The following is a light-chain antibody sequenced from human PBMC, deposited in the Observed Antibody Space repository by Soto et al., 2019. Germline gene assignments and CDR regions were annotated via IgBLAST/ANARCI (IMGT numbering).Light chain of an antibody. V-gene: IGKV3-15*01. Sequence: EIVMTQSPSTLSVSPGERATLSCRASQSVSSNLAWYQQKPGQAPRLLIYGASTRATGIPARFSGSGSGTEFTLTISSLQSEDSAVYYCQQRSNWPHFGQGTRLEIK. J-gene: IGKJ5*01. CDR3: QQRSNWPH. CDR2: GAS. CDR1: QSVSSN.